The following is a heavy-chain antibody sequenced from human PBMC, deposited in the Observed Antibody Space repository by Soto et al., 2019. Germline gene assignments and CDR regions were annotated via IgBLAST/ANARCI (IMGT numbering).Heavy chain of an antibody. CDR2: MNPNNGST. CDR3: ERGYIEIAAPAI. CDR1: GYTFTSYN. Sequence: QVQLVQSGAEVKKPGASVKVSCKTSGYTFTSYNIDWVRQATGQGLEWMGWMNPNNGSTVYAQKFQGRVTMTRRTSIKTAYMELSSLRSDDTAVYYCERGYIEIAAPAIWGQGTLVTVSS. V-gene: IGHV1-8*01. D-gene: IGHD6-13*01. J-gene: IGHJ4*02.